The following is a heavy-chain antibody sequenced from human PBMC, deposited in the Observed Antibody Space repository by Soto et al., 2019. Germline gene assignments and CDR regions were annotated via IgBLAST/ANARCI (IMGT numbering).Heavy chain of an antibody. V-gene: IGHV3-23*04. Sequence: EVQLVESGGGLVQPGGSLRLACVATGLSFDREPMSWVRQAPGKGLEWVAGIPATGDITWHADSVRGRFTISRDNSTNTLYLQMNNLRVEDAAVYYCVMEGDRYWTVCFDLWGQGTLVSVSS. J-gene: IGHJ4*02. CDR3: VMEGDRYWTVCFDL. CDR1: GLSFDREP. CDR2: IPATGDIT. D-gene: IGHD2-8*02.